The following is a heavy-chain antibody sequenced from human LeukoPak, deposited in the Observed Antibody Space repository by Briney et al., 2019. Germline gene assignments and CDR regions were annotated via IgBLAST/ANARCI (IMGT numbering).Heavy chain of an antibody. V-gene: IGHV1-2*04. CDR3: ARGGRYYDSSGYSSGHAFDI. CDR1: GYTFTGYY. D-gene: IGHD3-22*01. CDR2: INPNSGGT. J-gene: IGHJ3*02. Sequence: ASVKVSCKASGYTFTGYYMHWVRQAPGQGLEWMGWINPNSGGTNYAQKFQGWVTMTRDTSISTAYMELSRLRSDDTAVYYCARGGRYYDSSGYSSGHAFDIWGQGTMVTVSS.